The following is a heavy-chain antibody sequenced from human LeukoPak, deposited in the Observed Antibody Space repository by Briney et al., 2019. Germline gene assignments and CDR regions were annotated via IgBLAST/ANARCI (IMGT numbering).Heavy chain of an antibody. CDR1: GFTFRSYS. Sequence: GGSLRLSCAASGFTFRSYSMNWVRQAPGKELEWVSSISRSSSYIYYPDSVKGRFTISRDNAKNSLSLQMNSLRVEDTAVYYCARDKEVVVAAVHYYGMDVWGQGTTVTVS. CDR2: ISRSSSYI. D-gene: IGHD2-15*01. V-gene: IGHV3-21*01. CDR3: ARDKEVVVAAVHYYGMDV. J-gene: IGHJ6*02.